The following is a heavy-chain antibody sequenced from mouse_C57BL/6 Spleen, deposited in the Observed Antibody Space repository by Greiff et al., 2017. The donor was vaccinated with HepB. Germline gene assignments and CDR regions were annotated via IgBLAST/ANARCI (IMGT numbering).Heavy chain of an antibody. D-gene: IGHD2-3*01. CDR1: GYAFSSSW. CDR3: ARSEDGYYAYFDY. J-gene: IGHJ2*01. Sequence: VQLQQSGPELVKPGASVKISCKASGYAFSSSWMNWVKQRPGKGLEWIGRIYPGDGDTNYNGKFKGKATLTADKSSSTAYMQLSSLTSEDSAVYFCARSEDGYYAYFDYWGQGTTLTVSS. CDR2: IYPGDGDT. V-gene: IGHV1-82*01.